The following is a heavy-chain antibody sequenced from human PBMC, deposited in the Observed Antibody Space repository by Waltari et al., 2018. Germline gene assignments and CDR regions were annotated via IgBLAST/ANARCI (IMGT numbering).Heavy chain of an antibody. J-gene: IGHJ4*02. Sequence: EVQLVESGGGLVQPGGSRRLSCAASGFTFSSCWLSGGRQAPGKGLEGVDNIKQDGSEKYYGDSVKGRFTISRDNAKNSLYLQMNSLRAEDTAVYYCARDLNGCGSCHYWGQGTLVTVSS. D-gene: IGHD2-15*01. CDR3: ARDLNGCGSCHY. CDR1: GFTFSSCW. CDR2: IKQDGSEK. V-gene: IGHV3-7*01.